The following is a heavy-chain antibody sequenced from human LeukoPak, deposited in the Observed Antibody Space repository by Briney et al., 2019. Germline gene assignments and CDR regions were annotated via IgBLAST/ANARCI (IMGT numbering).Heavy chain of an antibody. D-gene: IGHD3-22*01. J-gene: IGHJ4*02. CDR2: INQDGTEK. CDR3: AKIRTSTVVITFVDY. V-gene: IGHV3-7*03. CDR1: GFSFTTYW. Sequence: GGSLRLSCAASGFSFTTYWMSWVRQAPGKGLEWVANINQDGTEKYYVDSVKGRFTISRDNAKNSLYLQMNSLRAEDTAVYYCAKIRTSTVVITFVDYWGQGTLVTVSS.